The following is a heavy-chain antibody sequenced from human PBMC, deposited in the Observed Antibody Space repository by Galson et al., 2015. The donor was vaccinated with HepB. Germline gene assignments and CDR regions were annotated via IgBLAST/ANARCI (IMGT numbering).Heavy chain of an antibody. D-gene: IGHD6-19*01. V-gene: IGHV1-3*01. J-gene: IGHJ4*02. Sequence: SVKVSCKASGYTFASYAMHWVRQAPGQRLEWMGWINAGNGNTKYSQKFQGRVTITRDTSASTAYMELSSLRSEDTAVYYCARGDLIAVADFDYWGQGTLVTVSS. CDR2: INAGNGNT. CDR3: ARGDLIAVADFDY. CDR1: GYTFASYA.